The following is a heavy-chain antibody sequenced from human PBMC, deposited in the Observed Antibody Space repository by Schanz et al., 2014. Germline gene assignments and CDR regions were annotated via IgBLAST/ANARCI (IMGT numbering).Heavy chain of an antibody. D-gene: IGHD6-13*01. CDR1: GFTFRGYA. CDR3: ARDGEAAAGCDY. CDR2: ISGSSRTI. Sequence: EVQLLESGGGLVQPGGSLRLSCAASGFTFRGYAMSWVRQAPGRGLEWVSYISGSSRTIYYADSMKGRFTVSRDNAENALYLQMNSLRAEDTAVYYCARDGEAAAGCDYWGQGTLVTVSS. V-gene: IGHV3-48*01. J-gene: IGHJ4*02.